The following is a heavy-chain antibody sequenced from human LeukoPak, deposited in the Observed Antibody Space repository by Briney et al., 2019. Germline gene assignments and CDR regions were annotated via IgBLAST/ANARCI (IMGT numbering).Heavy chain of an antibody. CDR3: ARDRPPYCSGGSCYSGPSDY. D-gene: IGHD2-15*01. V-gene: IGHV3-48*03. CDR1: GFTFSNYE. J-gene: IGHJ4*02. Sequence: GGSLRLSCAASGFTFSNYEMNWVRQAPGKGLEWVSYIGSGGTNIYYADSVKGRFTISRDNTKNSLYLQMNSLRAEDTAVYYCARDRPPYCSGGSCYSGPSDYWGQGTLVTVSS. CDR2: IGSGGTNI.